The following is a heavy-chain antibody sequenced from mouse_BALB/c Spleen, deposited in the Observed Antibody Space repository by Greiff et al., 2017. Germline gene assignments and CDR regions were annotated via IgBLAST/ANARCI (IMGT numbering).Heavy chain of an antibody. CDR3: ARGRADGYYWFAY. Sequence: EVKLVESGGGLVKPGGSLKLSCAASGFTFSSYAMSWVRQTPEKRLEWVASISSGGSTYYPDSVKGRFTISRDNARNILYLQMSSLRSEDTAMYYCARGRADGYYWFAYWGQGTLVTVSA. CDR2: ISSGGST. V-gene: IGHV5-6-5*01. J-gene: IGHJ3*01. CDR1: GFTFSSYA. D-gene: IGHD2-3*01.